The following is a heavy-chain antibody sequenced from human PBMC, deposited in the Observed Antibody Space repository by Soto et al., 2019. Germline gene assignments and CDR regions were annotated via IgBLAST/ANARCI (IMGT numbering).Heavy chain of an antibody. D-gene: IGHD2-2*01. CDR3: ARGRSAGTSRSCYYHYMDV. V-gene: IGHV1-8*01. J-gene: IGHJ6*03. CDR1: GYTFTSYD. Sequence: QVQLVQSGAEVKKPGASVKVSCKASGYTFTSYDINWVRQATGQGLEWMGWMNPNSGNTGYAQKFQGRVTMTRNTSISTAYMELSSLRSEHTAVYYCARGRSAGTSRSCYYHYMDVWGKGTTVTVSS. CDR2: MNPNSGNT.